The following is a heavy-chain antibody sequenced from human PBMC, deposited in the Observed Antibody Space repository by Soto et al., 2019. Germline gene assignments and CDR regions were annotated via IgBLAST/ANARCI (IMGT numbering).Heavy chain of an antibody. V-gene: IGHV4-31*03. CDR2: IYYSGST. CDR1: GGSISSGGYY. CDR3: ARDGRSGRWFAP. D-gene: IGHD1-1*01. J-gene: IGHJ5*02. Sequence: KPSETLSLTCTVSGGSISSGGYYWSWIRQHPGKGLEWIGYIYYSGSTYYNPSLKSRVTISVDTSKNQFSLKLSSVTAADTAVYYCARDGRSGRWFAPWGQGTLVTVSS.